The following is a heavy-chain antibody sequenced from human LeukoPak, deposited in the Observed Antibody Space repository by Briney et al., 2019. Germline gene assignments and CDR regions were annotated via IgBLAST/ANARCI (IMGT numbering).Heavy chain of an antibody. J-gene: IGHJ4*02. Sequence: SQTLSLTCTVSGGSISSGGYYWSWIRQHPGKGLEWIGYIYYSGSTYYNPSLKSRVTISVDTSKNQFSLKLSSVTAADTAVYYCARSRGDSRIHTDFDYWGQGTLVTVSS. CDR3: ARSRGDSRIHTDFDY. D-gene: IGHD3-22*01. V-gene: IGHV4-31*03. CDR2: IYYSGST. CDR1: GGSISSGGYY.